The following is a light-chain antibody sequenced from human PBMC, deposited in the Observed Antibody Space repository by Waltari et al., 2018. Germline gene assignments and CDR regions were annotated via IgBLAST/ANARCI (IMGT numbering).Light chain of an antibody. Sequence: QPVLTQPPSASWPPGQRVPITLSGSMSNIGNDNSYLYQQLPGKAPKILTDNDVQRPSGVPDRFSGSKSGTSASLAISGLRSEDEADYYCVGWDGSLRAYVFGTGTMLTVL. CDR2: NDV. J-gene: IGLJ1*01. CDR3: VGWDGSLRAYV. V-gene: IGLV1-47*01. CDR1: MSNIGNDN.